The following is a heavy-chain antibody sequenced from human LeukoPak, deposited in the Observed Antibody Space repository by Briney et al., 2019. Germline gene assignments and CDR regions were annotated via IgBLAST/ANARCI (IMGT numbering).Heavy chain of an antibody. D-gene: IGHD3-16*01. CDR3: ATSGGGEYSFDD. J-gene: IGHJ4*02. CDR2: IDGTSTNI. V-gene: IGHV3-21*01. Sequence: GESLRLSCAASGFTFNSYRMNWVRQAPGKGLEWVSSIDGTSTNIYYADSVKGRFTISRDNARNSLYLQMNSLRAEDTAVYYCATSGGGEYSFDDWGQGTLVTVSS. CDR1: GFTFNSYR.